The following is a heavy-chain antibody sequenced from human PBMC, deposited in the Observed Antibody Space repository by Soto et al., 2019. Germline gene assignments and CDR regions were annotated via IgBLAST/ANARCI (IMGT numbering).Heavy chain of an antibody. CDR3: AGGLTVPVDY. D-gene: IGHD4-17*01. V-gene: IGHV4-34*01. CDR2: INHSGST. CDR1: GGSFSGYY. Sequence: SETLSLTCAVYGGSFSGYYWSWIRQPPGKGLEWIGEINHSGSTNYNPSLKSRVTISVDTSKNQFSLKLSSVTAADTAVYYCAGGLTVPVDYWGQGTLVTVSS. J-gene: IGHJ4*02.